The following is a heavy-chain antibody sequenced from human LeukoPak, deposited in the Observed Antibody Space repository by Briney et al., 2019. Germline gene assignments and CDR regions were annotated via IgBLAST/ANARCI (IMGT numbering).Heavy chain of an antibody. D-gene: IGHD6-13*01. CDR1: GGTFSSYA. CDR3: ARGTYSSSWYDY. V-gene: IGHV1-69*04. J-gene: IGHJ4*02. Sequence: SVKVSCKASGGTFSSYAISWVRQAPGQGLEWMGRIIPILGIANYAQKFQGRVTITADKSTSTAYMELSSLRSEDTAVYYCARGTYSSSWYDYWGQGTLVTVSS. CDR2: IIPILGIA.